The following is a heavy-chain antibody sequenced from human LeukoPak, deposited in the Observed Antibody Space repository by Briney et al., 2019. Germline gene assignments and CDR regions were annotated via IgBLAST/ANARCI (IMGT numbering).Heavy chain of an antibody. D-gene: IGHD3-3*01. Sequence: GGSLRLSCAASGFTFSSYAMSWVRQAPGKGLEWVSAISGSGGSTYYADSVKGRFTISRDNSKNTLYLQMDSLRAEDTAVYYCARVMSGYYVVLDIWGQGTMVTVSS. V-gene: IGHV3-23*01. J-gene: IGHJ3*02. CDR1: GFTFSSYA. CDR2: ISGSGGST. CDR3: ARVMSGYYVVLDI.